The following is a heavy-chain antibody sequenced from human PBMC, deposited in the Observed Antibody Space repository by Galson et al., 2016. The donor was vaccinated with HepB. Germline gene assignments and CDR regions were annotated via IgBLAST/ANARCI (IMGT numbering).Heavy chain of an antibody. Sequence: SVKVSCKASGYMFTGFYMHRVRQAPGQGLEWMGRPNPNHGDTNYAPTLVGRVTMTRDTSISTGYMELTSLNSDDTTMYYCAASAPGVEGDALDIGCQGTMVIVSS. CDR3: AASAPGVEGDALDI. V-gene: IGHV1-2*06. J-gene: IGHJ3*02. CDR2: PNPNHGDT. D-gene: IGHD3-3*01. CDR1: GYMFTGFY.